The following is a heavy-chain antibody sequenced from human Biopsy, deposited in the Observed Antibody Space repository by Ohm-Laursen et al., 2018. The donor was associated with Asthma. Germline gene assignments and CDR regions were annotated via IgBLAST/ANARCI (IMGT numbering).Heavy chain of an antibody. V-gene: IGHV3-30-3*01. CDR3: ARDVMEWYLPAFDF. Sequence: SLRLSFTSAGLACRSYPRDGDRRAPRKGLEWEEVGGSYYDGGLKYYADSVNGRFTVSRDDSKNTLYLQMNSLRPDDTAVYYCARDVMEWYLPAFDFWGQGTLVTVSS. D-gene: IGHD3-3*01. CDR1: GLACRSYP. CDR2: GGSYYDGGLK. J-gene: IGHJ4*02.